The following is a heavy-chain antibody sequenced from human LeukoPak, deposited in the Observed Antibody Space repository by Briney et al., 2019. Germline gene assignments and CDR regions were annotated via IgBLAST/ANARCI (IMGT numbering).Heavy chain of an antibody. CDR3: ARVVSGITIFGVVIAHFDY. CDR2: IKHSGST. CDR1: GGSFSGYY. Sequence: SETLSLTCAVYGGSFSGYYWSWIRQPPGKGLEWIGEIKHSGSTNYNPSLKSRVTISVDTSKNQFSLKLSSVTAADTAVYYCARVVSGITIFGVVIAHFDYWGQGTLVTVSS. J-gene: IGHJ4*02. V-gene: IGHV4-34*01. D-gene: IGHD3-3*01.